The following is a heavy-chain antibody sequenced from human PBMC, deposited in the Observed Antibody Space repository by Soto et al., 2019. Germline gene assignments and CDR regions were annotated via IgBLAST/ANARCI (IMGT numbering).Heavy chain of an antibody. D-gene: IGHD5-18*01. CDR1: GYTFTSCY. J-gene: IGHJ5*02. V-gene: IGHV1-46*01. CDR3: ARDLHVDTAMIWFDP. CDR2: INPSGGST. Sequence: GASVKVSCKASGYTFTSCYMHWVRQAPGQGLEWMGIINPSGGSTSYAQKFQGRVTMTRDTSTSTVYMELSSLRSEDTAVYYCARDLHVDTAMIWFDPWGQGTLVTVSS.